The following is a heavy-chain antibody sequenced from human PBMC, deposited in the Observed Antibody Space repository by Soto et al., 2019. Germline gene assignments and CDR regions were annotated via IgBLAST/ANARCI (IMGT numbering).Heavy chain of an antibody. CDR2: IYPGDSDT. Sequence: PGESLKISCKGSGYSFTSYWIGWVRQMPGKGLEWMGIIYPGDSDTRYSPSFQGQVTISADKSISTAYLQWSSLKASDTAMYYCATSRDIVVVFDRGDYYRYGMAVWGQGSTVTVSS. J-gene: IGHJ6*02. D-gene: IGHD2-2*01. CDR3: ATSRDIVVVFDRGDYYRYGMAV. CDR1: GYSFTSYW. V-gene: IGHV5-51*01.